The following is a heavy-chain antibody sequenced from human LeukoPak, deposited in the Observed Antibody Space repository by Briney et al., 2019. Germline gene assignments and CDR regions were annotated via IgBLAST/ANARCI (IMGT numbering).Heavy chain of an antibody. CDR1: GFTFSRHW. CDR2: IKQDGSEK. Sequence: GGSLRLSCVASGFTFSRHWMSWVRQAPGKGLEWVANIKQDGSEKYYVDSVKGRFTISRDNAKNSLYLQMNGLRGEDRAVYYCATGYSDSLRSPLDSWGQGTLVTVSS. CDR3: ATGYSDSLRSPLDS. J-gene: IGHJ5*01. V-gene: IGHV3-7*05. D-gene: IGHD3-22*01.